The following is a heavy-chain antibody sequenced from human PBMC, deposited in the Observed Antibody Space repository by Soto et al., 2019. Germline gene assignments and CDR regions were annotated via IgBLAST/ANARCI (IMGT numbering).Heavy chain of an antibody. J-gene: IGHJ6*02. V-gene: IGHV3-13*01. Sequence: EVQVVESGGGLLQPGGSLRLSCAASGFTFSSHDMHWVRQATGKGPEWVAAIGTGGDTYYPASVKGRFTISKENAKNSLYLQMNSLRAGDTAVYYCARGYYYGMDVWGQGTTVIVSS. CDR1: GFTFSSHD. CDR2: IGTGGDT. CDR3: ARGYYYGMDV.